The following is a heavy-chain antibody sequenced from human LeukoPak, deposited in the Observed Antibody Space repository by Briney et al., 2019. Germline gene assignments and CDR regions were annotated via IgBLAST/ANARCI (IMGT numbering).Heavy chain of an antibody. V-gene: IGHV3-30*03. J-gene: IGHJ6*02. CDR2: ISYDGSNK. D-gene: IGHD3-10*01. Sequence: TGGSLRLSCAASGFTFSSYGMHWVRQAPGKGLEWVAVISYDGSNKYYADSVKGRFTISRDNSKNMLYLQMNSLRAGDTAVYYCAIDGRWFGERYGMDVWGQGTTVTVSS. CDR3: AIDGRWFGERYGMDV. CDR1: GFTFSSYG.